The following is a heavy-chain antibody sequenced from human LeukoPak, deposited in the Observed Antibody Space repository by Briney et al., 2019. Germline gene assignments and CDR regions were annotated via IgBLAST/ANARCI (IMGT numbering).Heavy chain of an antibody. V-gene: IGHV3-30*02. Sequence: GGSLRLSCTASGFTFSSYGMHWVRQAPGKGLEWVAFIRYNGYNKDYADSVKGRFTISRDNSKNTLYLQMNSLRPEDTAVYYCANDLWILCSSSSCSPFDYWGQGTLVTVSS. CDR2: IRYNGYNK. D-gene: IGHD2-2*01. CDR3: ANDLWILCSSSSCSPFDY. CDR1: GFTFSSYG. J-gene: IGHJ4*02.